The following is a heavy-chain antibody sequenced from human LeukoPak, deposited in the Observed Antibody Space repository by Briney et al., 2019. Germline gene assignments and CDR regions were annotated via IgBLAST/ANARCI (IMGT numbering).Heavy chain of an antibody. CDR3: ARHRHYDSSSSGVFDI. CDR2: IYPGDSGT. Sequence: GESLKISFKGSGYSFTNYWIGWVRPMPGKGLEWMGIIYPGDSGTRYSPSFQGQVAISADKSISTASLQWSSLKASDTAIYYCARHRHYDSSSSGVFDIWGQGTMVTVSS. D-gene: IGHD3-22*01. CDR1: GYSFTNYW. J-gene: IGHJ3*02. V-gene: IGHV5-51*01.